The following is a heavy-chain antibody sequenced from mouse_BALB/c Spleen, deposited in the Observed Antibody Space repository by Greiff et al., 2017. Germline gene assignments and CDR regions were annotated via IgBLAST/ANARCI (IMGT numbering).Heavy chain of an antibody. V-gene: IGHV3-2*02. Sequence: EVQLQQSGPGLVKPSQSLSLSCTVTGYSITSDYAWNWIRQFPGNKLEWMGYISYSGSTSYNPSLKSRISITRVTSKNQFFLQLKSVTTEDTATYYCARGGKFYAMDDWGQGTSVTVSS. CDR2: ISYSGST. J-gene: IGHJ4*01. CDR1: GYSITSDYA. CDR3: ARGGKFYAMDD. D-gene: IGHD2-1*01.